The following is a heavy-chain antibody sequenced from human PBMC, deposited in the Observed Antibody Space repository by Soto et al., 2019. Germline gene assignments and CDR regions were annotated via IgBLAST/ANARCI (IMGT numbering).Heavy chain of an antibody. J-gene: IGHJ4*02. CDR2: IYYSGST. CDR3: ARQLAVAAYFDY. Sequence: QLQLQESGPGLVKPSETLSLTCTVSGGSISSSSYYWGWIRQPPGKGLEWIGSIYYSGSTYYNPSLKMRVTISVDTSKNQCSLKLSSVTAADTAVYYCARQLAVAAYFDYWGQGTLVTVSS. V-gene: IGHV4-39*01. D-gene: IGHD2-15*01. CDR1: GGSISSSSYY.